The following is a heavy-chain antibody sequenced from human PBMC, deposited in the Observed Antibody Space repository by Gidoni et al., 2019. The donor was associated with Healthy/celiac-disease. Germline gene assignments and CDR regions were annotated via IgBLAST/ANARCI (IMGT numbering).Heavy chain of an antibody. Sequence: QVQLVESGGGVVQPGRSLRLSCAASGFTFSSSGMHWVRQAPGKGLEWVAVIWYDGSNKYYADSVKGRFTISRDNSKNTLYLQMNSLRAEDTAVYYCATESHYYGSGRPRAWYYGMNVWGQGTTVTVSS. CDR1: GFTFSSSG. CDR3: ATESHYYGSGRPRAWYYGMNV. V-gene: IGHV3-33*01. CDR2: IWYDGSNK. D-gene: IGHD3-10*01. J-gene: IGHJ6*02.